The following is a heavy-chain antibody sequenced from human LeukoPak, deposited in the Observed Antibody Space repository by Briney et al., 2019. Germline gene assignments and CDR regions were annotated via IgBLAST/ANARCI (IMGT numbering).Heavy chain of an antibody. J-gene: IGHJ4*02. CDR1: GFSIDDYA. CDR3: AKDVGGRWPLYYFDY. Sequence: GGSLRLACAASGFSIDDYAMDWVRQAPAKGLEWVSGISWNSGTIGYADSVKGRFTISRDNAKNSLYLQMNSLRAEDTALYYCAKDVGGRWPLYYFDYWGQGTLVTVSS. D-gene: IGHD2-21*02. CDR2: ISWNSGTI. V-gene: IGHV3-9*01.